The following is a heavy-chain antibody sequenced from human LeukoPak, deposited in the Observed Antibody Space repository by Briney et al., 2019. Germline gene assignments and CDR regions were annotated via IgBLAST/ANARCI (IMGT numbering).Heavy chain of an antibody. CDR1: GFTFSSYA. Sequence: GGSLRLSCAASGFTFSSYAMSWVRQAPGKGLEWVSAISGSGGSTYYADSVKGRFTISRDNSKNTLYLQMNSLRAEDTAVYYCAEAGGLQGYYFDYWGQGTLVTVSS. J-gene: IGHJ4*02. V-gene: IGHV3-23*01. CDR3: AEAGGLQGYYFDY. CDR2: ISGSGGST. D-gene: IGHD5-24*01.